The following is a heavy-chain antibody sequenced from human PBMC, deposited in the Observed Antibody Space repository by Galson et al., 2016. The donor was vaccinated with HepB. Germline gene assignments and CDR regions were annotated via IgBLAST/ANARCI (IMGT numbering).Heavy chain of an antibody. Sequence: SCAAYGFTFSSYGTHWVRQAPGKGLEWVAVISYDGSDKYYADSVKGRFTISRDNSKNTLYLQMSSLRAEDTAVYYCAKDVWRGSGADYYGMDVWGQGTTVTVSS. CDR3: AKDVWRGSGADYYGMDV. V-gene: IGHV3-30*18. CDR2: ISYDGSDK. J-gene: IGHJ6*02. CDR1: GFTFSSYG. D-gene: IGHD2-15*01.